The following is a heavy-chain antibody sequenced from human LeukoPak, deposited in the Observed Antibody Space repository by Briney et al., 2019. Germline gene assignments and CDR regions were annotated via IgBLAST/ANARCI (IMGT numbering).Heavy chain of an antibody. CDR3: VREYCGGDCYTDF. Sequence: GGSLRLSCAVSGFTFSIYWMHWVRQTPGKGLVWVSRLNSDASVTSYADSVKGRFTISRDNAKNTLYLQMNSLRAEDTALYYCVREYCGGDCYTDFWGQGTLVTVSS. J-gene: IGHJ4*02. V-gene: IGHV3-74*01. D-gene: IGHD2-21*02. CDR1: GFTFSIYW. CDR2: LNSDASVT.